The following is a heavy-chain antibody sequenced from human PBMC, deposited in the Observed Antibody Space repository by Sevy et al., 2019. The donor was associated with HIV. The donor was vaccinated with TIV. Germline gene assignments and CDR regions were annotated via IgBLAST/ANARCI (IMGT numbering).Heavy chain of an antibody. Sequence: ASVKVSCKASGYTFTSYDINWVRQATGQGLEWMGWMNPNSGNTGYAQKFQGRVTMTRDTSISTAYMELSSLRSEDTAVYYCAGGRGRAYCSGGSCYRDAFDIWGQGTMVTVSS. V-gene: IGHV1-8*01. CDR1: GYTFTSYD. CDR3: AGGRGRAYCSGGSCYRDAFDI. J-gene: IGHJ3*02. D-gene: IGHD2-15*01. CDR2: MNPNSGNT.